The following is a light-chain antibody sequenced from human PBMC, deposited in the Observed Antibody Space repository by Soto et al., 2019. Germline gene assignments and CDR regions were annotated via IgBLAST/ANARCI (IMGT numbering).Light chain of an antibody. CDR3: AVWDDSLSGVV. Sequence: QSVLAQPPSASGTPGQRVTISCSGSTSNVGSNLASCYQQLPGSAPKLLIYNDYERPSGVPDRFSGSKSVTSAALGISVLRSEDEADYFCAVWDDSLSGVVFGGGTKLTVL. V-gene: IGLV1-47*02. J-gene: IGLJ2*01. CDR1: TSNVGSNL. CDR2: NDY.